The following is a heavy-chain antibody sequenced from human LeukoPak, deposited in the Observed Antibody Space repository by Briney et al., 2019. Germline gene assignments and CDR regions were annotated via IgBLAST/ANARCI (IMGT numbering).Heavy chain of an antibody. Sequence: SETLSLTCTVSGGSISSSYSYWGWIRQPPGKGLEWIGNIYYSGSTYYNPSLKSRVTISVDTSKNQFSLKLTSVTAADTAVYLCARIRSRKWGFDYWGQGTLVTVSS. V-gene: IGHV4-39*07. CDR3: ARIRSRKWGFDY. CDR2: IYYSGST. CDR1: GGSISSSYSY. J-gene: IGHJ4*02. D-gene: IGHD6-13*01.